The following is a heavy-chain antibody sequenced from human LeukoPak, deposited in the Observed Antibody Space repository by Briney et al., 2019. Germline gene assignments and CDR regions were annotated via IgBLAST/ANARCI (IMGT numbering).Heavy chain of an antibody. V-gene: IGHV4-39*01. D-gene: IGHD3-22*01. Sequence: SETLSLTCTVSGDSISSRRFYWGWIRQPPGKGLEWIGSIYYSGNTYYNPSLKCRVFISIDTSRTHFSLRLNLETAAAAVIYYCARHYYETSGYYYDFDYWGPGTLVIVSS. J-gene: IGHJ4*02. CDR1: GDSISSRRFY. CDR2: IYYSGNT. CDR3: ARHYYETSGYYYDFDY.